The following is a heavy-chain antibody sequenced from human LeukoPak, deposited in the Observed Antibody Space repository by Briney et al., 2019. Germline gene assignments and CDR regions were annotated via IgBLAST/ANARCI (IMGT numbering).Heavy chain of an antibody. CDR2: ISGSGGRT. Sequence: GGSLRLSCAASGFSFSVYAMSWVRQAPGKGLEWVSSISGSGGRTYYTNSVKGRFTISRENVKNTVYLEMNNLRAEDTALYYCAKGGQDFDFWRFDYWGQGNLVIVSS. D-gene: IGHD3-3*01. J-gene: IGHJ4*02. V-gene: IGHV3-23*01. CDR3: AKGGQDFDFWRFDY. CDR1: GFSFSVYA.